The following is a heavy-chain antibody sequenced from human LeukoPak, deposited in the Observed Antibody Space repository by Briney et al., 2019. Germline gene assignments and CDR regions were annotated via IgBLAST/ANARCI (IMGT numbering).Heavy chain of an antibody. CDR2: ISVSGTTM. Sequence: GVSLRLSCATSGFTFTDYYMAWIRQAPGEGLEWISYISVSGTTMYYADSVKGRFTLSRDNAKNSLYLQMNSLRADDTAVYYCASAGYSSSWSNWFDPWGQGTLVTVSS. CDR3: ASAGYSSSWSNWFDP. J-gene: IGHJ5*02. CDR1: GFTFTDYY. V-gene: IGHV3-11*01. D-gene: IGHD6-13*01.